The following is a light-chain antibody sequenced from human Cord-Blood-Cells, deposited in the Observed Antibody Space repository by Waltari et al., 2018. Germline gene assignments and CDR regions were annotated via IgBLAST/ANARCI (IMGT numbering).Light chain of an antibody. Sequence: QSALTQPASVSGSPGQSITISCTGTSSDVGSYNLVSWYQQHPGKAPKLMIYEGSKRPSGVSNRFSGCKSGNTASLTISGLQAEDDADYYCCSYAGSNVVFGGGTKLTVL. V-gene: IGLV2-23*01. CDR2: EGS. CDR3: CSYAGSNVV. J-gene: IGLJ2*01. CDR1: SSDVGSYNL.